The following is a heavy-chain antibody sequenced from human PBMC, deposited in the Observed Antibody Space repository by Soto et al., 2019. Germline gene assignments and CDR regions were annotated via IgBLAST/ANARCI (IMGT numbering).Heavy chain of an antibody. CDR1: GFTFSSYG. Sequence: PGGSLRLSCAASGFTFSSYGVHWVRQAPGKGLEWVASVSYDGSNKHYADSVKGRFTISRDNSRNTLDLQMNSLRAEDTAVYYCATDAYYYERRATESSDYWGQGTLVTVSS. J-gene: IGHJ4*02. CDR3: ATDAYYYERRATESSDY. V-gene: IGHV3-30*03. CDR2: VSYDGSNK. D-gene: IGHD3-22*01.